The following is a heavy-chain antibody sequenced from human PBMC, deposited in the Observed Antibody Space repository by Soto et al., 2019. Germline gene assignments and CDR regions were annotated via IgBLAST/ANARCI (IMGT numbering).Heavy chain of an antibody. J-gene: IGHJ4*02. CDR1: GGSMSSYY. V-gene: IGHV4-59*01. D-gene: IGHD2-15*01. CDR3: ARADPDASVGY. Sequence: SETLSLTCTVSGGSMSSYYWTWLRQSPGRGLEWIGYTSYSGSTYYNPSLKSRVTISADTSKNQFSLRMNSMIAADTAVYYCARADPDASVGYWGQGTLVTVSS. CDR2: TSYSGST.